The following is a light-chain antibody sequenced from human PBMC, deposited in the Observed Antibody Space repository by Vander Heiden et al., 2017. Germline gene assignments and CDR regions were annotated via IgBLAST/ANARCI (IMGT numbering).Light chain of an antibody. J-gene: IGKJ4*01. V-gene: IGKV1-33*01. CDR1: QDISNY. CDR3: QQYDNLPT. Sequence: DIQMTNSPSSLSASVGDRVTITCQASQDISNYLNWYQQKPGKAPKLLIYDASNLETGVPSRFSGSGSGTDFTFTISSLQPEDIATYYRQQYDNLPTFGGGTKVEIK. CDR2: DAS.